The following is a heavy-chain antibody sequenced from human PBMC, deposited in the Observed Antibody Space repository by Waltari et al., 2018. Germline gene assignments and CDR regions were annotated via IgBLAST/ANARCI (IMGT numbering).Heavy chain of an antibody. V-gene: IGHV4-59*08. D-gene: IGHD5-12*01. J-gene: IGHJ4*02. CDR3: ARLGRIGASPQTYYCDY. CDR2: ISYSGST. CDR1: GGSISSYY. Sequence: QVQLQESGPGLVKPSETLSLTCTVSGGSISSYYWSWIRQPPGKGLEWIGYISYSGSTNYPPSLKSRVTISVDTSKNQFSLKLSSVSAADTAVYYCARLGRIGASPQTYYCDYWGQGTLVTVSS.